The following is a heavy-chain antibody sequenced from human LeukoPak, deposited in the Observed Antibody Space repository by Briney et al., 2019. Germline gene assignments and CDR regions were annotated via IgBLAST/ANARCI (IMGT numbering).Heavy chain of an antibody. CDR1: GDSVSSNSAA. J-gene: IGHJ4*02. Sequence: SQTLSHTCAISGDSVSSNSAAWNWFRQSPSRGLEWLGRTYYRSKWYNEYAVSVKSRITINPDTSKNQLSLQLNSVTPEDTAMYYCARELTGFDYWGQGTPVTVSS. V-gene: IGHV6-1*01. D-gene: IGHD7-27*01. CDR2: TYYRSKWYN. CDR3: ARELTGFDY.